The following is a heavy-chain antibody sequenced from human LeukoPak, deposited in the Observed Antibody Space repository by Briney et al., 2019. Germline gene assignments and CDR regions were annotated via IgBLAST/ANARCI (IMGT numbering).Heavy chain of an antibody. CDR3: ATVHPTYYYGSGSLGAFDY. D-gene: IGHD3-10*01. CDR1: GGTFSSYA. V-gene: IGHV1-69*05. CDR2: IIPIFGTA. Sequence: SVKVSCKASGGTFSSYAISWVRQAPGQGLEWMGGIIPIFGTANYAQKFQGRVTITTDESTSTAYMELSSLRSEDTAVYYCATVHPTYYYGSGSLGAFDYWGQGTLVTVSS. J-gene: IGHJ4*02.